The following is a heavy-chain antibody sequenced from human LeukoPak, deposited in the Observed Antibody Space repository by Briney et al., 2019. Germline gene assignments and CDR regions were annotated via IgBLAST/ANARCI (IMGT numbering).Heavy chain of an antibody. CDR2: IYYSGST. CDR1: GGSISSSSYY. Sequence: SETLSLTCTVSGGSISSSSYYWGWIRQPPGKGLEWIGSIYYSGSTYYNPSLKSRVTISVDTSKNQFSLKLSSVTAADTAVYYCARVEMATIDYWGQGTLVTVSS. V-gene: IGHV4-39*07. J-gene: IGHJ4*02. D-gene: IGHD5-24*01. CDR3: ARVEMATIDY.